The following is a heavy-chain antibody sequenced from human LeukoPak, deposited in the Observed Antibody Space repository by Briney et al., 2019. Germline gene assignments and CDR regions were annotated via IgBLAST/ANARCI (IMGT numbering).Heavy chain of an antibody. CDR1: GGSISSSSNY. CDR2: IYYSGST. Sequence: PSETLSLTCTVSGGSISSSSNYWGWIRQPPGKGLEWIGSIYYSGSTYYNPSLKSRVTISVDTSKNQFSLKLTPVTAADTAVYYCARRLGSRGRFDPWGQGTLVTVSS. D-gene: IGHD3-10*01. V-gene: IGHV4-39*01. CDR3: ARRLGSRGRFDP. J-gene: IGHJ5*02.